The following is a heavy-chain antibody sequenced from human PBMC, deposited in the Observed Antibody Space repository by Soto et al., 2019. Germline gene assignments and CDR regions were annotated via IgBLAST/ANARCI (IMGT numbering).Heavy chain of an antibody. V-gene: IGHV3-33*01. CDR3: ARDPLAGYSSGWPYYFDY. D-gene: IGHD6-25*01. CDR2: IWYDGSNK. J-gene: IGHJ4*02. CDR1: GFTFSSYG. Sequence: GGSLRLSCAASGFTFSSYGMHWVRQAPGKGLEWVAVIWYDGSNKYYADSVKGRFTISRDNSKNTLYLQMNSLRAEDTAVYYCARDPLAGYSSGWPYYFDYWGQGTLVTVSS.